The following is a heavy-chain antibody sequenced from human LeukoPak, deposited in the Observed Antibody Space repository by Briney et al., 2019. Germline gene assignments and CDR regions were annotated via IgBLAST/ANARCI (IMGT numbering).Heavy chain of an antibody. CDR1: GYTFTGYY. CDR3: ARERTPGSGYGVDY. V-gene: IGHV1-2*02. J-gene: IGHJ4*02. CDR2: INPNSGGT. D-gene: IGHD6-25*01. Sequence: ASVKVSCKASGYTFTGYYMHWVRQAPGQGLEWMGWINPNSGGTNYAQKFQGRVIMTGDRSISTAYMELSRLRSDDTAVYYCARERTPGSGYGVDYWGQGTVVTVSS.